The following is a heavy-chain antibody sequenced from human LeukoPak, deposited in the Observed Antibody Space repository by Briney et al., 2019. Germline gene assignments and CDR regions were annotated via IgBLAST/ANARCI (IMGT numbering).Heavy chain of an antibody. CDR3: ARDRGYSYGCDAFDI. J-gene: IGHJ3*02. V-gene: IGHV4-31*03. Sequence: SETLSLTCTVSGXSISRGGYYWSWIRQHPGKGLESIGYIYYSGSIYYNPSLKSRVTISLDPSKNQFSLKLSSVTAADTAVYYCARDRGYSYGCDAFDIWGQGTMVTVSS. CDR2: IYYSGSI. CDR1: GXSISRGGYY. D-gene: IGHD5-18*01.